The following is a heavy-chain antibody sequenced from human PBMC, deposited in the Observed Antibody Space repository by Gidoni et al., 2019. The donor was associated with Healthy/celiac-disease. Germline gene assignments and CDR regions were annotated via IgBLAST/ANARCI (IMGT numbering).Heavy chain of an antibody. D-gene: IGHD6-19*01. J-gene: IGHJ5*02. Sequence: VTSSDSGPALVKPTQTLTLTCTFTGFSPSTSGLFVSWIRQPPGEALEWVALINWDDDTHYSTSLKTRLTISKDTSKNQVVLTMTNMDPVDTATYYCARTSTPRSGWNWFDPWGQGTLVTVSS. CDR3: ARTSTPRSGWNWFDP. CDR2: INWDDDT. V-gene: IGHV2-70*01. CDR1: GFSPSTSGLF.